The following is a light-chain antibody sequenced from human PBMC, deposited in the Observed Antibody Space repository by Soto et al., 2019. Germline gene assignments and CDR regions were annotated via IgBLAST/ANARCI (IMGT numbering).Light chain of an antibody. Sequence: QSVLTQPPSVSGAPGQRVTISCTGSSSNIGASSDVHWYQQLPGTAPRLLIYGNDNRPSGVPDRFSASKSGTSASLAITGLPAEDEADYYCQSYDSSLGGSYVFGSGTKLTVL. CDR1: SSNIGASSD. CDR3: QSYDSSLGGSYV. CDR2: GND. V-gene: IGLV1-40*01. J-gene: IGLJ1*01.